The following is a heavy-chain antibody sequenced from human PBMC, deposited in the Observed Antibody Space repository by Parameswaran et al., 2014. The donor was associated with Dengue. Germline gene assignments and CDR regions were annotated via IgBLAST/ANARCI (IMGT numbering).Heavy chain of an antibody. D-gene: IGHD6-13*01. V-gene: IGHV3-53*01. CDR3: ARADSSSWYGRFDP. J-gene: IGHJ5*02. CDR2: IYSGGST. Sequence: VRQAPGKGLEWVSVIYSGGSTYYADSVKGRFTISRDNSKNTLYLQMNSLRAEDTAVYYCARADSSSWYGRFDPWGQGTLVTVSS.